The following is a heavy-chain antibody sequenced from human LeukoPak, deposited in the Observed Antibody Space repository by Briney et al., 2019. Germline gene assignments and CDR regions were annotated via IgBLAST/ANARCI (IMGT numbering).Heavy chain of an antibody. D-gene: IGHD3-10*01. Sequence: SETLSLTCAVYGGSFSGYYWSWIRQPPGKGLEWIGEINHSGSTNYNPSLKSRATISVDTSKNQFSLKLSSVTAADTAVYYCARGGNYYGSGSYQNWFDPWGQGTLVTVSS. CDR3: ARGGNYYGSGSYQNWFDP. J-gene: IGHJ5*02. V-gene: IGHV4-34*01. CDR2: INHSGST. CDR1: GGSFSGYY.